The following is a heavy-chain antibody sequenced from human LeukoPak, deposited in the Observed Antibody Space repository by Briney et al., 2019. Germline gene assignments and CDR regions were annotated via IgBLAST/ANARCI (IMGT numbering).Heavy chain of an antibody. V-gene: IGHV1-46*01. CDR1: GGTFSSYA. D-gene: IGHD3-22*01. Sequence: ASVKVSCKASGGTFSSYAISWVRQAPGQGLEWMGIINPSGGSTSYAQKFQGRVTMTRDTSTSTVYMELSSLRSEDTAVYYCARGTGDYYDSSGYYLGGSWFDPWGQGTLVTVSS. CDR2: INPSGGST. J-gene: IGHJ5*02. CDR3: ARGTGDYYDSSGYYLGGSWFDP.